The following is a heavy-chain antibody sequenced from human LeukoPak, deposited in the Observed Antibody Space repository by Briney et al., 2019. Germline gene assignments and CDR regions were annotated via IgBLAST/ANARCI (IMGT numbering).Heavy chain of an antibody. J-gene: IGHJ3*02. CDR3: GRAYCGGDCYLTEKIPDAFDI. CDR1: GYSFTSYW. Sequence: HGESLKISCKGSGYSFTSYWIGWVRQMPGKGLEWMGIIYPGDSDTRYSPSFQGQVTISADKSISTAYLQWSSLEASDTAMYYCGRAYCGGDCYLTEKIPDAFDIWGQGTMVTVSS. D-gene: IGHD2-21*02. CDR2: IYPGDSDT. V-gene: IGHV5-51*01.